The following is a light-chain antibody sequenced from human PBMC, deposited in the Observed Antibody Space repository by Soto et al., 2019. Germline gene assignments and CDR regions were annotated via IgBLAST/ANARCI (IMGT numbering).Light chain of an antibody. V-gene: IGKV1-12*01. CDR3: QQAERFPWT. J-gene: IGKJ1*01. Sequence: DLEMTQSPNSVSASVGDRVTVTCRASQAISNLLAWYRQKPGQAPELLVYGASTFQSGVPPRFSGSGSGTEFTLTISSFQPEDFGIYFCQQAERFPWTFGQGTKVDIK. CDR1: QAISNL. CDR2: GAS.